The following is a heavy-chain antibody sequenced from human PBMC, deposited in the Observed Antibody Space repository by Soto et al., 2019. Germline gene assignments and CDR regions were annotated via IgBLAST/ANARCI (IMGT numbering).Heavy chain of an antibody. Sequence: SETLSLTCTVSGGSISSYYWSWIRQPPGKGLEWIGYIYYSGSTNYNPSLKSRVTISVDTSKNQFSLKLSSVTAADTAVYYCAGYDYGDPNYFDYWGQGTLVTVSS. D-gene: IGHD4-17*01. V-gene: IGHV4-59*01. J-gene: IGHJ4*02. CDR3: AGYDYGDPNYFDY. CDR2: IYYSGST. CDR1: GGSISSYY.